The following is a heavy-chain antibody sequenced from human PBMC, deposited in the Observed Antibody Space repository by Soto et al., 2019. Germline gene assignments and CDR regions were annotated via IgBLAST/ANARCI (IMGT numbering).Heavy chain of an antibody. D-gene: IGHD3-22*01. CDR1: GGTFSSYA. CDR2: ISYDGSNK. Sequence: QVQLVQSGAEVKKPGSSVKVSCKASGGTFSSYAMHWVRQAPGKGLEWVAVISYDGSNKYYADSVKGRFTISRDNSKNTLYLQMNSLRAEDTAVYYCARALPIDSRQPNWFDPWGQGTLVTVSS. V-gene: IGHV3-30-3*01. CDR3: ARALPIDSRQPNWFDP. J-gene: IGHJ5*02.